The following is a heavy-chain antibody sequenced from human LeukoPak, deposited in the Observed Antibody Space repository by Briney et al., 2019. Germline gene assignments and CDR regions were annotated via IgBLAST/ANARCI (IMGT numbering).Heavy chain of an antibody. J-gene: IGHJ4*02. CDR1: GFTFSSYW. V-gene: IGHV3-7*01. D-gene: IGHD3-22*01. CDR3: ARWYDYDSKGYNYYFDY. Sequence: SGGSLRLSCAASGFTFSSYWMSWVRQAPGKGLEWVANIKQDGSEKYYVDSVKGRFTISRDNAKNSLYLQMNSLRAEDTAVYYCARWYDYDSKGYNYYFDYWGQGTLVTVSS. CDR2: IKQDGSEK.